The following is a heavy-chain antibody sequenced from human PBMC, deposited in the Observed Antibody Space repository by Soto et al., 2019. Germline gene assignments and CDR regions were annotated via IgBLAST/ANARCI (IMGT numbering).Heavy chain of an antibody. CDR1: GFTFHDYA. V-gene: IGHV3-9*01. J-gene: IGHJ6*02. CDR3: AKDEGGVGYYGMDV. D-gene: IGHD3-10*01. Sequence: SLRLSCASSGFTFHDYAMHWFRQAPGKGLEWVSGISWNSGSIGYADSVKGRFTISRDNAKNSLYLQMNSLRAEDTALYYCAKDEGGVGYYGMDVWGQGTTVTVYS. CDR2: ISWNSGSI.